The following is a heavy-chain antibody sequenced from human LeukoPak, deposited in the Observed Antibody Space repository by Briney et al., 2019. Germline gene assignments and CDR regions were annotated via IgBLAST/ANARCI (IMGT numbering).Heavy chain of an antibody. CDR1: GGSISSSSYY. Sequence: PSETLSLTCTVSGGSISSSSYYWGWIRRPPGKGLEWIGRIYYSGSTYYNPSLKSRVTISVDTSKNQFSLKLSSVTAADTAVYYCARHYYDILTGTSFDYWGQGTLVTVSS. CDR2: IYYSGST. V-gene: IGHV4-39*01. CDR3: ARHYYDILTGTSFDY. D-gene: IGHD3-9*01. J-gene: IGHJ4*02.